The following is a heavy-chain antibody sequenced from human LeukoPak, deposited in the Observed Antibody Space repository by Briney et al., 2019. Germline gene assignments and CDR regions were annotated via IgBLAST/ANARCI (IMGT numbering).Heavy chain of an antibody. CDR3: AKDFDGELIAVADY. J-gene: IGHJ4*02. Sequence: GGSLRLSCSASGFTFSSYPMSWVPQAPGKGLEWVSAISGSGDSTYYEDSVKGRFTISRDNSKNTLYLQMNSLRAEDTAVYYCAKDFDGELIAVADYWGQGTLVTVSS. CDR2: ISGSGDST. V-gene: IGHV3-23*01. CDR1: GFTFSSYP. D-gene: IGHD6-19*01.